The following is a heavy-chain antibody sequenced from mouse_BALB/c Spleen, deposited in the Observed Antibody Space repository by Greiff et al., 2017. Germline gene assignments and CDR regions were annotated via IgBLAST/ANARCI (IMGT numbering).Heavy chain of an antibody. Sequence: EVQLQQSGPELVKPGASVKISCKASGYTFTDYNMHWVKQSHGKSLEWIGYIYPYNGGTGYNQKFKSKATLTVDISSSTAYMELRSLTSEDSAVYYCARGKVYDYDGAWFAYWGQGTLVTVSA. CDR1: GYTFTDYN. V-gene: IGHV1S29*02. D-gene: IGHD2-4*01. J-gene: IGHJ3*01. CDR2: IYPYNGGT. CDR3: ARGKVYDYDGAWFAY.